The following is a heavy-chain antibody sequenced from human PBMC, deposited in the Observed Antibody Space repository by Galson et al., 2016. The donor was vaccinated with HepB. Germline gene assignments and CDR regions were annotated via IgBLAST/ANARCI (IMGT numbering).Heavy chain of an antibody. CDR3: TRAGQTNSWYGIQFDY. V-gene: IGHV3-49*03. Sequence: SLRLSCAASGFTFGDYAMNWFRQAPGKGPEWVGFIRRKADGGPTECAASVKGRFNISRDDSKSIAYLQMNSLKSEDTAVYYCTRAGQTNSWYGIQFDYWGQGTMVTVSS. J-gene: IGHJ4*02. CDR2: IRRKADGGPT. CDR1: GFTFGDYA. D-gene: IGHD6-13*01.